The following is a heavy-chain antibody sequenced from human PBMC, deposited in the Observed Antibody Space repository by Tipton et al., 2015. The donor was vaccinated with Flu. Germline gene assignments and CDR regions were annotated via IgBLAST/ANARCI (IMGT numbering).Heavy chain of an antibody. CDR1: GGSISSSSYY. Sequence: TLSLTCTVSGGSISSSSYYWGWIRQPPGKGLEWIGSIYYSGSTYYNPSLKSRVTISVDTSKNQFSLKLSSVTAADTAVYYCARLEFMVAGTIHWGQGTLVTVSS. CDR2: IYYSGST. J-gene: IGHJ4*02. D-gene: IGHD6-19*01. CDR3: ARLEFMVAGTIH. V-gene: IGHV4-39*01.